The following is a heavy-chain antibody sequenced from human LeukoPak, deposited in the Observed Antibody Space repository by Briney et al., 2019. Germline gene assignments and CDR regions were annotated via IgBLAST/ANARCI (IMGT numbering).Heavy chain of an antibody. CDR1: GFTVSSNY. Sequence: GGSLRLSCAASGFTVSSNYMSWVRQAPGKGLQWVSVIYSGGSTYYADSVKGRFTISRDDSKNTLYLQMNSLRAEDTAVYYCARVRDSSGWYDAFDIWGQGTMVTVSS. V-gene: IGHV3-53*01. J-gene: IGHJ3*02. CDR2: IYSGGST. D-gene: IGHD6-19*01. CDR3: ARVRDSSGWYDAFDI.